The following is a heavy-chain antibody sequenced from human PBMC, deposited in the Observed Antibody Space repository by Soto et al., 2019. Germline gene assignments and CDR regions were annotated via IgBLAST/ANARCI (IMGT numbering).Heavy chain of an antibody. V-gene: IGHV3-30*18. CDR2: ISYDGSNK. Sequence: QVQLVESGGGVVQPGRSLRLSCAASGFTFSSYGMHWVRQAPGKGLEWVAVISYDGSNKYYADSVKGRFTISRDNSKNTLYLQMNSLRAEDTAVYYCAKIPPPRTPLAAAFDIWGQGTMVTVSS. J-gene: IGHJ3*02. CDR1: GFTFSSYG. CDR3: AKIPPPRTPLAAAFDI. D-gene: IGHD2-15*01.